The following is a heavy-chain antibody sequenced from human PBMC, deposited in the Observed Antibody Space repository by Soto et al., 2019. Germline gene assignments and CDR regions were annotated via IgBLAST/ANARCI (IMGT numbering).Heavy chain of an antibody. CDR3: ARAFGSITIFGVVMDPSYYYYIDV. V-gene: IGHV3-21*01. CDR1: GFTFSIYS. J-gene: IGHJ6*03. CDR2: ISSSSSYI. Sequence: PGGSLRLSCVVSGFTFSIYSMNWVRQAPGKGLEWVSSISSSSSYIYYADSVKGRFTISRDNAKNSLYLQMNSLRAEDTAVYYCARAFGSITIFGVVMDPSYYYYIDVWGKGTTVTVSS. D-gene: IGHD3-3*01.